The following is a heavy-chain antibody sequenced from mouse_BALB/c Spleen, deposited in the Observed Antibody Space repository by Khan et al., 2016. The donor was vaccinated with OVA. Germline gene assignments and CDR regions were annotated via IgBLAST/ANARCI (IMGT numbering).Heavy chain of an antibody. J-gene: IGHJ3*01. CDR3: AIGNYYGSNSWFAY. V-gene: IGHV9-3*02. CDR2: INTNTGEP. CDR1: GYTFTNYG. D-gene: IGHD1-1*01. Sequence: QIQLVQSGPELKKPGETVKISCKASGYTFTNYGINWVKQAPGKGLKWMGWINTNTGEPTYAEEFKGRFAFSLETSASTAYLQLNNLKNEDTATYFCAIGNYYGSNSWFAYWGQGTLVTVSA.